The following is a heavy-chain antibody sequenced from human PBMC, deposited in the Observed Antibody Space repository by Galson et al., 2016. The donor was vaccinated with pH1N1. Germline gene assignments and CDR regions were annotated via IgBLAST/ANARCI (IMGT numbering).Heavy chain of an antibody. Sequence: SVKVSCKASGGTFSSFGISWVRQAPGQGLEWMGGIIGMFAKTNYAQKFQGRVTITADELTSTAYMDLGSLTSGDTAVYYCARSPGYMVTALDNWGHGTLVTVSS. D-gene: IGHD2-21*02. V-gene: IGHV1-69*13. CDR2: IIGMFAKT. CDR3: ARSPGYMVTALDN. J-gene: IGHJ4*01. CDR1: GGTFSSFG.